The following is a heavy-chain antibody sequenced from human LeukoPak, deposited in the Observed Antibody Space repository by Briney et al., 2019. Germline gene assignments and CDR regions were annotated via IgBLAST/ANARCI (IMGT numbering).Heavy chain of an antibody. D-gene: IGHD2-15*01. CDR2: INHSGST. V-gene: IGHV4-34*01. J-gene: IGHJ4*02. Sequence: SETLSLTCAVYGGSFSGYYWSWIRQPPGKGLEWIGEINHSGSTNYNPSLKSRVTISVDTSKNQFSLKLSSVTAADTAVYYCARQVVAATRAFDYWGQGTLVTVSS. CDR1: GGSFSGYY. CDR3: ARQVVAATRAFDY.